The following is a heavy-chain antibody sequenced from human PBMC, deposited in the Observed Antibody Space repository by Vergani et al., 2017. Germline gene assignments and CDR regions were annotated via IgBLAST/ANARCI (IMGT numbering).Heavy chain of an antibody. J-gene: IGHJ4*02. CDR2: IRYDGSNK. V-gene: IGHV3-33*01. D-gene: IGHD6-13*01. CDR1: GFTFSSYG. CDR3: ARDRQKLVRLPTYYFDY. Sequence: QVQLVESGGGVVQPGRSLRLSCAASGFTFSSYGMHWVRQAPGKGLEWVAVIRYDGSNKYYADSVKGRFTISRDNSKNTLYLQINSLRAEDTAVYYCARDRQKLVRLPTYYFDYWGEGTLVTVSS.